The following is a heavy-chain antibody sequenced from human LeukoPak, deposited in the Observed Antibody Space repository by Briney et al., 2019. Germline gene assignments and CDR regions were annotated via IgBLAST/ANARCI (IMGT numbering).Heavy chain of an antibody. D-gene: IGHD3-22*01. CDR2: IYHSGST. V-gene: IGHV4-4*02. CDR1: GGSISSSNW. J-gene: IGHJ4*02. CDR3: ARGLYYYDSSGYYAIFDY. Sequence: SETLSLTCAVSGGSISSSNWWSLVRQPPGKGLEWIGEIYHSGSTNYNPSLKSRVTISVDKSKNQFSLKLSSVTAADTAVYYCARGLYYYDSSGYYAIFDYWGQGTLVTVSS.